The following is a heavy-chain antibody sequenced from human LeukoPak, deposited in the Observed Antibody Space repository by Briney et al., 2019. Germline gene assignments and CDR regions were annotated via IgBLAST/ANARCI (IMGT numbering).Heavy chain of an antibody. CDR1: GFTFSTYS. CDR3: ARFPTVTYGMDV. J-gene: IGHJ6*02. CDR2: ISSSSSYI. Sequence: GGSLRLSCAASGFTFSTYSMNWVRQAPGKGLEWVSSISSSSSYIYYADSVKGRFTISRDNAKNSLYLQMNSLRAEDTAVYYCARFPTVTYGMDVWGQGTTVTVSS. V-gene: IGHV3-21*01. D-gene: IGHD4-11*01.